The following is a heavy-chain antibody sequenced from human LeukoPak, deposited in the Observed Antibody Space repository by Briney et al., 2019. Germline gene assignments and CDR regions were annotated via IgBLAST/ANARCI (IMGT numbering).Heavy chain of an antibody. CDR2: ISWDGNIQ. D-gene: IGHD6-19*01. J-gene: IGHJ4*02. Sequence: GGSLRLTCEASEFILSSYAMSWVRQAPGKGLEWVAFISWDGNIQYYAESVKGRFTLSRDNSKNTVYLQMNSLRIEDTAVYYCARDYSGWYVFDYWGQGTLVAVSP. CDR1: EFILSSYA. CDR3: ARDYSGWYVFDY. V-gene: IGHV3-30-3*01.